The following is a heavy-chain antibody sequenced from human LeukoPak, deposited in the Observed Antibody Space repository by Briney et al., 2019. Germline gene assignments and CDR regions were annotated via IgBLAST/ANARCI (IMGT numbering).Heavy chain of an antibody. CDR3: ATTGYSSRNY. J-gene: IGHJ4*02. V-gene: IGHV3-23*01. CDR1: GFTFSSYA. D-gene: IGHD6-13*01. Sequence: GGSLRLSCAASGFTFSSYAMGWVRQAPGKGLEWVSAISGNGDTYYADSVKGRFTISRDNSKNTLYLQMNSLRAEDTAVYYCATTGYSSRNYWGQGTLVTVSP. CDR2: ISGNGDT.